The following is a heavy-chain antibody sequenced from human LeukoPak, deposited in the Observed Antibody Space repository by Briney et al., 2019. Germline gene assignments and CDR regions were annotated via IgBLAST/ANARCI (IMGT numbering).Heavy chain of an antibody. CDR3: ARGRIDSSGYYYFFDY. V-gene: IGHV3-20*04. J-gene: IGHJ4*02. CDR1: GFTFDDYG. Sequence: GGSLRLSCAASGFTFDDYGMSWVRQAPGKGLEWVSGINWNGGSTGYADSVKGRFTISRDNAKNSLYLQMNSLRAEDTALYYCARGRIDSSGYYYFFDYWGQGTLVTVSS. CDR2: INWNGGST. D-gene: IGHD3-22*01.